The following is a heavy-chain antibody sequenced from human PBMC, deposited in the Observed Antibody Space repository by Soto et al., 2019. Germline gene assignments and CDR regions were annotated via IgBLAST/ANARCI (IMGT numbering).Heavy chain of an antibody. V-gene: IGHV4-4*02. CDR3: AGIRIAAAGGGLDV. Sequence: SETLSLTCAISGTYIGNSIWWSWVRQPPGKGLEWIGEIYHNGNTNYNPSLKSRVTILIDSSKNQFSLKLSSVTAADTAVYYCAGIRIAAAGGGLDVWGQGTTVTVSS. J-gene: IGHJ6*02. CDR1: GTYIGNSIW. CDR2: IYHNGNT. D-gene: IGHD6-13*01.